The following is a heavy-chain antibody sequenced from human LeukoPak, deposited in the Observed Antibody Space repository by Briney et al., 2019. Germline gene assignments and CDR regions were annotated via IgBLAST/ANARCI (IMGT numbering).Heavy chain of an antibody. V-gene: IGHV4-39*07. Sequence: SETLSLTCTVSGGSISSSSYYWSWIRQTPGKGLEWIGEINHSGSTNHNVPLKSRVTMSVDASKNQFSLKLSFVTAADTAVYYCARLAPPNPYWGQGTLVTVSS. CDR3: ARLAPPNPY. CDR1: GGSISSSSYY. CDR2: INHSGST. J-gene: IGHJ4*02.